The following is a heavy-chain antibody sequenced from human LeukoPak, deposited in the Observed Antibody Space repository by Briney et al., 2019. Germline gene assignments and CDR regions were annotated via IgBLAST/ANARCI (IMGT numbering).Heavy chain of an antibody. D-gene: IGHD2-15*01. J-gene: IGHJ4*02. CDR2: INPNNGDT. CDR1: GYTFTGYF. Sequence: SVKVSCKASGYTFTGYFMHWVRQAPGQGLEWMGWINPNNGDTKSAQKFQGRVTMTRDTAISTAFMELSSLRSDDSAVYYCARRYCSGGACYSGADYWGQGTLVTVSS. CDR3: ARRYCSGGACYSGADY. V-gene: IGHV1-2*02.